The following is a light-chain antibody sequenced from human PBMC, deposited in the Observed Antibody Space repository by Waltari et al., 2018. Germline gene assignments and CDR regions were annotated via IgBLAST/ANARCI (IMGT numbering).Light chain of an antibody. J-gene: IGKJ1*01. CDR1: QSVSSN. CDR3: QQYSSWPWT. V-gene: IGKV3-15*01. CDR2: GAS. Sequence: PGERATLSCRASQSVSSNLAWYQQKPGQAHRLLIYGASSRATGIPDSFSGSGSGADFTLTISSLEPEDFAVYYCQQYSSWPWTFGLGTKVEIK.